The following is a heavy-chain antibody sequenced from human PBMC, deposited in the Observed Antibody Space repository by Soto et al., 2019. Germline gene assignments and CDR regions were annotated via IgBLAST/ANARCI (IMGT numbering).Heavy chain of an antibody. V-gene: IGHV3-48*02. CDR2: ISTDSSTI. D-gene: IGHD3-10*01. CDR3: AARWEGSGSFDF. Sequence: GGSLRLSCAASGFTFSSYSMNWVRQAPGKGLEWISYISTDSSTIYYADFVKGRFTISRDNAKSSLYLQMNSLRDEDTAVYYCAARWEGSGSFDFWGQGTLVTVSS. CDR1: GFTFSSYS. J-gene: IGHJ4*02.